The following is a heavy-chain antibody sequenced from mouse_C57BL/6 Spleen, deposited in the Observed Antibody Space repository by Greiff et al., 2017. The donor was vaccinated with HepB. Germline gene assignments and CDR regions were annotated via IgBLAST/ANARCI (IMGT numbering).Heavy chain of an antibody. D-gene: IGHD1-1*01. Sequence: EVQVVESGPELVKPGASVKMSCKASGYTFTDYIMHWVKQSHGKSLEWIGYINPNNGGTSYNQKFKGKATLTVNKSSSTAYMELRSLTSEDSAVYYCARWGYYGSSSYAMDYWGQGTSVTVSS. CDR1: GYTFTDYI. CDR3: ARWGYYGSSSYAMDY. V-gene: IGHV1-22*01. CDR2: INPNNGGT. J-gene: IGHJ4*01.